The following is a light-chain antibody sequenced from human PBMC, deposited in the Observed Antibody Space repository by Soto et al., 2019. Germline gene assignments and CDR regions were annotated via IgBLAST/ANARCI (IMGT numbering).Light chain of an antibody. Sequence: DIQMTQSPSFLSASVGDKVTITCRATESVSKWLAWYQEKPGNPPRPLIYDASTLESGVPSRFSGSGSGTEFTLTISSLQADDFATYYCQQSYSTPLTFGGGTKVDIK. V-gene: IGKV1-5*01. CDR3: QQSYSTPLT. CDR2: DAS. CDR1: ESVSKW. J-gene: IGKJ4*01.